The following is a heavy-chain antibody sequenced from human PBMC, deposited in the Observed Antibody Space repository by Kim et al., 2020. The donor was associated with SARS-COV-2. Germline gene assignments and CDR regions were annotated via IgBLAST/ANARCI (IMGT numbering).Heavy chain of an antibody. CDR3: AGELRNMASRRYWFEP. V-gene: IGHV3-21*01. CDR2: ISSTSSYI. CDR1: GFTFSSYS. Sequence: GGSLRLSCSASGFTFSSYSMNWVRQAPGKGLEWVSSISSTSSYIYSDYSVNGRFTITRDNAKNSLYLQMNSLRAEDTAVYYCAGELRNMASRRYWFEPWGQGTLVTVSS. D-gene: IGHD2-21*02. J-gene: IGHJ5*02.